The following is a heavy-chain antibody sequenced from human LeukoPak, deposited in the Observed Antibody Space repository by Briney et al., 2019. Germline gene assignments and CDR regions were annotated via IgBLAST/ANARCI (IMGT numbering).Heavy chain of an antibody. CDR1: GFTFSSYE. CDR2: ISSGGSTI. D-gene: IGHD3-3*01. J-gene: IGHJ4*02. V-gene: IGHV3-48*03. Sequence: PGGSLRLSCAASGFTFSSYEMNWVRQAPGRGLEWVSHISSGGSTIYYADSVKGRFTISRDNAKNSLCLQMNSLRAEDTAVYYCAKSFLDWGQGTLSPSPQ. CDR3: AKSFLD.